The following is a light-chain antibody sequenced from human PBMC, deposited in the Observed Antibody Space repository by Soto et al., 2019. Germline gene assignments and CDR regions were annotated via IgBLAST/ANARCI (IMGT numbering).Light chain of an antibody. Sequence: DIQMTQSPSTLSASVGDGVTITCRPSQNFSVWLAWYQQRPGKAPKFLIYDASSLETGVPSRFSGSGSGTEFTLTIRSLQPDDFATYYCQQYDSSSPTFGQGTKLEIK. V-gene: IGKV1-5*01. CDR3: QQYDSSSPT. CDR1: QNFSVW. CDR2: DAS. J-gene: IGKJ2*01.